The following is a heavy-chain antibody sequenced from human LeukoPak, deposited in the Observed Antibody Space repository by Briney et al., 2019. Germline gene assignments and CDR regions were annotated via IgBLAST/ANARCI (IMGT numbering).Heavy chain of an antibody. CDR3: ARSGRGTYYYFDL. CDR1: SYSFNRYG. D-gene: IGHD5-12*01. J-gene: IGHJ4*02. CDR2: ISGYNGNT. Sequence: ASVKVSCKASSYSFNRYGISWVRQAPGQGLEWMGWISGYNGNTNYAQKFLGRVSMTADTSTSTAYMELRSLTSGDTAVYYCARSGRGTYYYFDLWGQGTLVTVSS. V-gene: IGHV1-18*01.